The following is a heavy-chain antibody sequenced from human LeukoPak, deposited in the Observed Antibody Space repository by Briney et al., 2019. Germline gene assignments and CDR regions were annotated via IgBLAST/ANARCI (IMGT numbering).Heavy chain of an antibody. D-gene: IGHD3-16*01. CDR1: GFTFSSYS. J-gene: IGHJ4*02. V-gene: IGHV3-21*01. CDR3: ARDYTAQTPYYFDY. Sequence: GGSLRLSCAASGFTFSSYSMNWVRQAPGKGLEWVSSISSSSSYIYYADSVKGRFTISRDNAKNSLYLQMNSLRAEDTAVYYCARDYTAQTPYYFDYWGQGTLVTVSS. CDR2: ISSSSSYI.